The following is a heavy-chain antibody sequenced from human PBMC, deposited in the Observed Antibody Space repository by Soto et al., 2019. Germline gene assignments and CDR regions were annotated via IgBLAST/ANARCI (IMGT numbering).Heavy chain of an antibody. Sequence: QVQLQESGPGLVKPSQTLSLTCTVSGGSISSGDYYWSWIRQPPGKGLEWIGYIYYSGSTYYNPSLKSRVTISVYTSNNQFSLKLSSVTAADTAVSYSAIYVGNSFYFDYWGQCALVTVSS. D-gene: IGHD3-16*01. CDR1: GGSISSGDYY. CDR2: IYYSGST. J-gene: IGHJ4*02. V-gene: IGHV4-30-4*01. CDR3: AIYVGNSFYFDY.